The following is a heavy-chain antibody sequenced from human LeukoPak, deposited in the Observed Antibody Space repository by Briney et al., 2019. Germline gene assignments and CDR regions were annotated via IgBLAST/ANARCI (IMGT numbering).Heavy chain of an antibody. CDR2: INHSGST. CDR1: GGSFSGYY. Sequence: PSETLSLTCAVYGGSFSGYYWSWIRQPPGKGLEWIEEINHSGSTNYNPSLKSRVTISVDTSKNQFSLKLSSVTAADTAVYYCAREGYDSNIYYKADYWGQGTLVTVSS. CDR3: AREGYDSNIYYKADY. V-gene: IGHV4-34*01. D-gene: IGHD3-22*01. J-gene: IGHJ4*02.